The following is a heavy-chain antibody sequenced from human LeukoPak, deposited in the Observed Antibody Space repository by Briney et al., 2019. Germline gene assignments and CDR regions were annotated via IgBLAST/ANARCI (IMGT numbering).Heavy chain of an antibody. Sequence: PSETLSLTCAVYGGSFSGYYWSWIRQPPGKGLEWIGEINHSGSTNYNPSLKSRVTISVDTSKNQFSLKLSSVTAADTAVYYCARGKSSSWYIRSYYFDYWGQGTLVTVSS. V-gene: IGHV4-34*01. D-gene: IGHD6-13*01. CDR3: ARGKSSSWYIRSYYFDY. CDR2: INHSGST. CDR1: GGSFSGYY. J-gene: IGHJ4*02.